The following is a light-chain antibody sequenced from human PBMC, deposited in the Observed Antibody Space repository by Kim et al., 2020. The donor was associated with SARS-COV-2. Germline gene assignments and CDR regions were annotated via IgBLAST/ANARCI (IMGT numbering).Light chain of an antibody. Sequence: NFMLTQSHSVSESPGKTVTISCTRSSGSIASNYVQWYQQRPGSAPTTVIYEDNQRPSGVPDRFSGSIDSSSNSASLTISGLKTEDEADYYCQSYDSSNYWVFGGGTQLTVL. CDR1: SGSIASNY. CDR2: EDN. CDR3: QSYDSSNYWV. J-gene: IGLJ3*02. V-gene: IGLV6-57*04.